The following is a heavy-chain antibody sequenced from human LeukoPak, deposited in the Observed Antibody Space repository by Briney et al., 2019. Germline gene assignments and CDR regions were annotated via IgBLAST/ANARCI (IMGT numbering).Heavy chain of an antibody. Sequence: PGGSLRLSCAASGLTFSNFPMHWVRQAPGKGLEWVALIQDDGATTNYADSARGRFTISRDNSKSTVYLQMNSLKPDDTAVYYCATQSITLVVVISPFDYWGQGTLVTVSS. D-gene: IGHD3-22*01. CDR2: IQDDGATT. V-gene: IGHV3-30*02. CDR1: GLTFSNFP. CDR3: ATQSITLVVVISPFDY. J-gene: IGHJ4*02.